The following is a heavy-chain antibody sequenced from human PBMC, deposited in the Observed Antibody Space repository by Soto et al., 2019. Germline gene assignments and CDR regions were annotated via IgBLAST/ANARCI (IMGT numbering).Heavy chain of an antibody. Sequence: ASVKVSCKASGYTFTNYGISWVRQAPGQGLEWMGWISANNGHTKYAQKVQGRVTMTTDTSTSTAYMELRSLRSDDTAVYYCARQGRDGYNWSDFYYYYGMDVWGQGTTVTVSS. CDR1: GYTFTNYG. CDR2: ISANNGHT. CDR3: ARQGRDGYNWSDFYYYYGMDV. J-gene: IGHJ6*02. D-gene: IGHD5-12*01. V-gene: IGHV1-18*04.